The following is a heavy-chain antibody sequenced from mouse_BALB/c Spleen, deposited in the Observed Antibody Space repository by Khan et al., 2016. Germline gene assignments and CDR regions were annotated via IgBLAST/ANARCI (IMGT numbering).Heavy chain of an antibody. CDR2: IDPFNGGT. V-gene: IGHV1S135*01. CDR1: GYSFTSYY. Sequence: VQLQQSGPELMKPGASVKISCKASGYSFTSYYMHWVKQSHGKSLEWIGYIDPFNGGTSYNQKFKGKATLTVDKSSSTAYMHLSSLTSEDSAVYYCASSTQSFYVMDYWDQGTSVTVSS. J-gene: IGHJ4*01. CDR3: ASSTQSFYVMDY. D-gene: IGHD1-1*01.